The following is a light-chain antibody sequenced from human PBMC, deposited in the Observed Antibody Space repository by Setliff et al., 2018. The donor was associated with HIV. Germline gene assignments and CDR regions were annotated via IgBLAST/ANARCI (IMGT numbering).Light chain of an antibody. CDR1: SSNIGSRT. CDR2: DNN. J-gene: IGLJ3*02. CDR3: VVWDDSLNVWL. Sequence: QSVLTQPPSASGTPGQRVTISCSGTSSNIGSRTVNWYQQVPGTAPKLLIFDNNERPSGVPDRFSASKSGTSASLAISRLQSEDEADYYCVVWDDSLNVWLFGGGTKVTVL. V-gene: IGLV1-44*01.